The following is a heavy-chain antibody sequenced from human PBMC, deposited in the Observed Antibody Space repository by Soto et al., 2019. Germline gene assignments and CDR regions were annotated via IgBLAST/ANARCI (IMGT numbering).Heavy chain of an antibody. Sequence: QVQLVQSGAEVKKPGASVKVSCKASGYTFISYGISRVRQAPGQGLEWMGWISTFNGKTNYAQNVQGRVTMTTDTSTTTAYMELRSLKSDDTAVYYCARDRVPKSSGYFPFDYWGQGTLVTVSS. D-gene: IGHD3-22*01. J-gene: IGHJ4*02. CDR3: ARDRVPKSSGYFPFDY. CDR1: GYTFISYG. V-gene: IGHV1-18*01. CDR2: ISTFNGKT.